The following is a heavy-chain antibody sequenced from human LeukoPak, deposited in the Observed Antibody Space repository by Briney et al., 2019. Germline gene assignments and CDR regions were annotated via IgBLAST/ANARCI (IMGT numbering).Heavy chain of an antibody. CDR3: ARDRSRGIQPCPDY. D-gene: IGHD5-18*01. J-gene: IGHJ4*02. CDR2: ISYDGSNK. CDR1: GFTFSTYA. V-gene: IGHV3-30-3*01. Sequence: GGSLRLSCAASGFTFSTYAMSWVRQAPGKGLEWVAVISYDGSNKYYADSVKGRFTISRDNSKNTLYLQMNSLRAEDTAVYYCARDRSRGIQPCPDYWGQGTLVTVSS.